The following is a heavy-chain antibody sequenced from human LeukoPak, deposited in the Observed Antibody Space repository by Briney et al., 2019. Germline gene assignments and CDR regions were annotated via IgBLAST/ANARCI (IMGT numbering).Heavy chain of an antibody. Sequence: GGSLRLSCAASGFTFSSYWMSWMRQAPGKGLEWVSSISSSSSYIYYADSVKGRFTISRDNAKNSLYLQMNSLRAEDTAVYYCASLSGSYPVDYWGQGTLVTVSS. CDR3: ASLSGSYPVDY. D-gene: IGHD1-26*01. V-gene: IGHV3-21*01. J-gene: IGHJ4*02. CDR1: GFTFSSYW. CDR2: ISSSSSYI.